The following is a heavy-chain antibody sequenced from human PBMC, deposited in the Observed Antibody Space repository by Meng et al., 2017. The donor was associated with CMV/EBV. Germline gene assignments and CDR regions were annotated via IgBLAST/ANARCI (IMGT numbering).Heavy chain of an antibody. D-gene: IGHD6-6*01. CDR1: GFTFSSYA. V-gene: IGHV3-7*03. Sequence: GGSLRLSCAASGFTFSSYAMHWVRQAPGKGLEWVANIKQDGSEKYYVDSVKGRFTISRDNAKNSLYLQMNSLRAEDTALYYCAKAAARSWFDPWGQGTLVTVSS. CDR3: AKAAARSWFDP. J-gene: IGHJ5*02. CDR2: IKQDGSEK.